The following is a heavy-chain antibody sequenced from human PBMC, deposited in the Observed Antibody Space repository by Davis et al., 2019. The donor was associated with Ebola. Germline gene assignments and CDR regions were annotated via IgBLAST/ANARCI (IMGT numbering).Heavy chain of an antibody. Sequence: AASVKVSCKASGFTSPSSGVQWVRQARGQPLEWIGWIVVGSGDTSHSQRFQERVIISRDMSTSTAYMELSSLRSEDTAVYYCAAGWIAVAGPGVADYWGQGTLVTVSS. CDR2: IVVGSGDT. CDR3: AAGWIAVAGPGVADY. J-gene: IGHJ4*02. D-gene: IGHD6-19*01. V-gene: IGHV1-58*01. CDR1: GFTSPSSG.